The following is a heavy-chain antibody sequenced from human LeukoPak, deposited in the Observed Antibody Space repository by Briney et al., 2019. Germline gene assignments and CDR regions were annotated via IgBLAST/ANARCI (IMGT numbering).Heavy chain of an antibody. CDR3: ARDSDMGAFDI. D-gene: IGHD1-26*01. V-gene: IGHV4-31*03. J-gene: IGHJ3*02. CDR2: IYYSGST. Sequence: SETLSLTCTVSGGSISSGGYYWSWIRQHPGKGLEWIGYIYYSGSTYYNPSLKSRVTISVDTSKNQFSLKLSSVTAADPAVYYWARDSDMGAFDIWGQGTMVTVSS. CDR1: GGSISSGGYY.